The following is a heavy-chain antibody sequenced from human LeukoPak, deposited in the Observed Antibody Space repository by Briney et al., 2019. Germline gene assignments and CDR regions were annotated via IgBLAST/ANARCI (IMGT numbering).Heavy chain of an antibody. J-gene: IGHJ4*02. Sequence: GGSLRLSCAASGFTFSSYWMSWVRQAPGKGLEWVANIKQDGSEKYYVDSVKGRLTISRDNAKNSLYLQMNSLRAEDTAVYYCARDGLIDSSGWYGYWGQGTLVTVSS. CDR2: IKQDGSEK. D-gene: IGHD6-19*01. V-gene: IGHV3-7*01. CDR3: ARDGLIDSSGWYGY. CDR1: GFTFSSYW.